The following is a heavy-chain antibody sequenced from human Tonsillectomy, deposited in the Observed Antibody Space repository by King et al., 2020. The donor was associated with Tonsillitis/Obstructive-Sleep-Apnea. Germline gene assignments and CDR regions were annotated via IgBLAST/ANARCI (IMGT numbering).Heavy chain of an antibody. Sequence: LVQSGAEVKKPGASVKVSCQVSGYTLTELSMHWVRQAPGKGLEWMGGFDPEDGETIYAQKFQGRVTMTEDTSTDTAYMELSSLRSEDTAVYYCATLSGPDSSGYPNYYGMDVWGQGTTVTVSS. CDR1: GYTLTELS. J-gene: IGHJ6*02. CDR3: ATLSGPDSSGYPNYYGMDV. V-gene: IGHV1-24*01. CDR2: FDPEDGET. D-gene: IGHD3-22*01.